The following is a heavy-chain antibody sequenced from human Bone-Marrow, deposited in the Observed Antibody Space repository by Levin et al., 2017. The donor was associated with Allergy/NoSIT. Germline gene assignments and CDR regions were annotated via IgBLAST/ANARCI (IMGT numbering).Heavy chain of an antibody. V-gene: IGHV4-4*01. CDR1: GGSISSSHW. CDR2: IFHIGLT. J-gene: IGHJ4*02. Sequence: GSLRLSCAVSGGSISSSHWWSWVRQPPGKGLEWIGEIFHIGLTSYNPSLKTGVTISIDKTKNQFSLKLTSVTAADTAVYFCARGGRPFDYWGQGILVTVSS. CDR3: ARGGRPFDY.